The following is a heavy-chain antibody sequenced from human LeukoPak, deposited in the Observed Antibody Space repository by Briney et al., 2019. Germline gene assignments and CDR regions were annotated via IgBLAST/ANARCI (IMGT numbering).Heavy chain of an antibody. Sequence: GASVKVSCKASGYTFTSYAMHWVRQAPGQRLEWMGWINAGNGNTKYSQKFQGRVTITRDTSASTAYMELSSLRSEDTAVYYCARVSSVRYFDWHIYGMDVWGQGTTVTVSS. CDR3: ARVSSVRYFDWHIYGMDV. J-gene: IGHJ6*02. CDR2: INAGNGNT. D-gene: IGHD3-9*01. CDR1: GYTFTSYA. V-gene: IGHV1-3*01.